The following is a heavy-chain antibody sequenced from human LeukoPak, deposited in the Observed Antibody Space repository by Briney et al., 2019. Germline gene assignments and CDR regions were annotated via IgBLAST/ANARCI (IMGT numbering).Heavy chain of an antibody. J-gene: IGHJ4*02. CDR1: GGSISSSDNY. CDR3: ASLRSRSSWTTFYFDY. Sequence: SETLSLTCTVSGGSISSSDNYWGWIRQPPGKGLEWIGTIYYSGSTYYNPSLKSRVTISVDTSKNQFSLKLTSVTAADTAVYDCASLRSRSSWTTFYFDYWGQGTLVSVSS. CDR2: IYYSGST. V-gene: IGHV4-39*01. D-gene: IGHD6-13*01.